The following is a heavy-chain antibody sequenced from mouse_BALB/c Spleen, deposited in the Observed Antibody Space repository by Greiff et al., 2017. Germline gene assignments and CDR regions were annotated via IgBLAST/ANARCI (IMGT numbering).Heavy chain of an antibody. CDR3: ARHWGIYDSYFGN. CDR1: GFTFSSYT. J-gene: IGHJ3*01. D-gene: IGHD2-3*01. V-gene: IGHV5-12-2*01. CDR2: IRNGGGST. Sequence: EVQLVESGGGLVQPGGSLKLSCAASGFTFSSYTMSWVRQTPEKRLEWVAYIRNGGGSTYYPDTVKGRFTISRDNAKNTLYLQMSSLKSEDTAMYYCARHWGIYDSYFGNWGQGTLVTVSA.